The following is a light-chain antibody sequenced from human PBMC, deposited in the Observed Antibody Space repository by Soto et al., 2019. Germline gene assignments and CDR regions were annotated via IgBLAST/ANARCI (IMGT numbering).Light chain of an antibody. Sequence: QSVLTQPASVSGSPGQSITISCTGTSTDVGGYNYVSWYQQYPGKAPKLMIYEVSNRPSGVPNRFSGSKAGNAASLTISGLQAEDEADYYRSSYTSISTLVFGAGTKVTVL. V-gene: IGLV2-14*01. CDR2: EVS. J-gene: IGLJ1*01. CDR1: STDVGGYNY. CDR3: SSYTSISTLV.